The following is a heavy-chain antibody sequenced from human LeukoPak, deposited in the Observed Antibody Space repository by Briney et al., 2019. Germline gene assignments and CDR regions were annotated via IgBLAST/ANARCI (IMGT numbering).Heavy chain of an antibody. CDR1: GGSISSYY. D-gene: IGHD6-13*01. CDR2: IYYSGST. Sequence: SETLSLTCTVSGGSISSYYWSWIRQPPGKGLEWIGYIYYSGSTNYNPSLKSRVTISVDTSKNQFSLKLSSVTAADTAVYYCARDLLIAAAGTPAWGQGTLVTVSS. CDR3: ARDLLIAAAGTPA. J-gene: IGHJ5*02. V-gene: IGHV4-59*12.